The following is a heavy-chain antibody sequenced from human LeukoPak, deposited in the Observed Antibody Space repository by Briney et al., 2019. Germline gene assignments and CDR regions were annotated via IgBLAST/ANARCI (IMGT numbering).Heavy chain of an antibody. V-gene: IGHV1-69*04. J-gene: IGHJ4*02. CDR1: GGTFSSYA. CDR2: IIPILGIA. Sequence: SVKVSCKASGGTFSSYAIIWVRQAPGQGLEWMGRIIPILGIANYAQKFQGRVTITADKSTSTAHMELSSLRSEDTAVYYCARGTAMVDYWGQGTLVTVSS. CDR3: ARGTAMVDY. D-gene: IGHD5-18*01.